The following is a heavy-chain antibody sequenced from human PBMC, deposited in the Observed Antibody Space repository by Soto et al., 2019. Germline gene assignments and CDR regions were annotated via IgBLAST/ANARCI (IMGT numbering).Heavy chain of an antibody. CDR3: ARDQPSGTYHNYFDY. CDR1: GGTFSSYA. V-gene: IGHV1-69*13. J-gene: IGHJ4*02. D-gene: IGHD3-10*01. CDR2: IIPIFGTA. Sequence: ASVKVSCKASGGTFSSYAISWVRQAPGQGLEWMGGIIPIFGTANYAQKFQGRVTITADESTSTAYMELSSLRSEDTAVYYCARDQPSGTYHNYFDYWGQGTLVTVSS.